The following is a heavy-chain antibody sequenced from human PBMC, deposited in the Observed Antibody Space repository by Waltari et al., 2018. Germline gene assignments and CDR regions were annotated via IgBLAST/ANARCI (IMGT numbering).Heavy chain of an antibody. V-gene: IGHV4-34*01. Sequence: QVQLQQWGAGLLKPSETLSLTCAVYGGSFSGYYWSWIRQPPGQGLEWIGEINHSGSTNYNPSLKSRVTISVDTSKNQFSLKLSSVTAADTAVYYCARRWLPPYCSGGSCYSGVSGMDVWGQGTTVTVSS. D-gene: IGHD2-15*01. CDR2: INHSGST. CDR3: ARRWLPPYCSGGSCYSGVSGMDV. J-gene: IGHJ6*02. CDR1: GGSFSGYY.